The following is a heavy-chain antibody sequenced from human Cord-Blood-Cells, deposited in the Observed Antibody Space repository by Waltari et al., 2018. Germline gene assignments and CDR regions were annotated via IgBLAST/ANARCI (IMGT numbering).Heavy chain of an antibody. CDR3: AALANWGSQNDY. CDR2: IYSGGST. Sequence: EVQLVETGGGLFKPGGCLRLSCSAFGYTVSGTYMTCVRQAPGKGLEWVSVIYSGGSTYYADSVKGRFTISRDNSKNTLYLQMNSLRAEDTAVYYCAALANWGSQNDYWGQGTLVTVSS. D-gene: IGHD7-27*01. V-gene: IGHV3-53*02. CDR1: GYTVSGTY. J-gene: IGHJ4*02.